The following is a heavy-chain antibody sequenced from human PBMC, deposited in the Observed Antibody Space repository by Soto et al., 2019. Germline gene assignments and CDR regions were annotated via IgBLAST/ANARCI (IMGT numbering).Heavy chain of an antibody. Sequence: GGSLRLSCAASGFSFSSYWMSWVRQAPGKGLEWVANIKQDGSETYYVDSVKGRFTISRDNAKNSLYLQMNSLRAEDTAVYYCAKEGGYGSGSYYRNWFDPWGQGTLVTVPQ. CDR1: GFSFSSYW. CDR2: IKQDGSET. V-gene: IGHV3-7*01. D-gene: IGHD3-10*01. J-gene: IGHJ5*02. CDR3: AKEGGYGSGSYYRNWFDP.